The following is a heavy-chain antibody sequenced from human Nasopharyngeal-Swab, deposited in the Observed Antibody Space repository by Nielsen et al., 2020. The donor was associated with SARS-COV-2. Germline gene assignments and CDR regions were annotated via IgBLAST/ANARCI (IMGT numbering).Heavy chain of an antibody. D-gene: IGHD2/OR15-2a*01. CDR3: AKPASTTSFSYFDY. V-gene: IGHV3-73*01. J-gene: IGHJ4*02. Sequence: GGSLRLSCAASGFTFSGAAMHWVRQAPGKGLEWVGRIRSKANSYATAYAASVKGRFTISRDDSKNTLSLQMNSLRADDTAVYYCAKPASTTSFSYFDYWGQGTLVSVSS. CDR1: GFTFSGAA. CDR2: IRSKANSYAT.